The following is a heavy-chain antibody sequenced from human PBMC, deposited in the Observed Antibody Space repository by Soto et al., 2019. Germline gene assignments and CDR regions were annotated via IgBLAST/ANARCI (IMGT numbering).Heavy chain of an antibody. CDR3: AREYNSSSYYYYYMDV. D-gene: IGHD6-6*01. CDR1: GGSISSYY. CDR2: IYYSGST. Sequence: SETLSLTCTVSGGSISSYYWSWIRQPPGKGLEWIGYIYYSGSTNYNPSLKSRVTISVDTSKNQFSLKLSSVTAADTAVYYCAREYNSSSYYYYYMDVWGKGTTVTVSS. V-gene: IGHV4-59*01. J-gene: IGHJ6*03.